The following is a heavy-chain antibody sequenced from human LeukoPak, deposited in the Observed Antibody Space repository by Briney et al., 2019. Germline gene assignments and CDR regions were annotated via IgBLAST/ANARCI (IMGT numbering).Heavy chain of an antibody. CDR2: INPSGGST. CDR1: GYTFTSYY. CDR3: ARAHATYNRHYYYYFGMDV. D-gene: IGHD1-1*01. Sequence: ASVKVSCKASGYTFTSYYIHWGRQPPGQGLEWMGIINPSGGSTSYAQKFQGRVTMTRDTSTSTVYMELSSLRSEDTAVYYCARAHATYNRHYYYYFGMDVWGQGTTVTVSS. J-gene: IGHJ6*02. V-gene: IGHV1-46*01.